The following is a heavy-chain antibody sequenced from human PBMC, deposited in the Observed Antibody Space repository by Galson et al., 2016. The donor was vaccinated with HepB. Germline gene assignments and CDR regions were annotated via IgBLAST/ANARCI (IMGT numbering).Heavy chain of an antibody. CDR3: VRGGDTVIGAAFDV. CDR2: ISSRSSTI. CDR1: EFTFSDYY. D-gene: IGHD5-18*01. J-gene: IGHJ3*01. V-gene: IGHV3-11*04. Sequence: SLRLSCAASEFTFSDYYMNWIRQAPGKGLEWISYISSRSSTIYYADSVKGRFTISRDNAKNSLFLQMNSLRAEDTAVYYCVRGGDTVIGAAFDVWGQGTMVTVSS.